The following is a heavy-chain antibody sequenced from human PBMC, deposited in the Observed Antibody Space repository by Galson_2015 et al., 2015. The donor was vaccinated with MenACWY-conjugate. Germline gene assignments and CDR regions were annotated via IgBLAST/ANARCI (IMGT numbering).Heavy chain of an antibody. Sequence: LRLSCAASGFSISNFGMNWVRQAPGKGLEWVSYISPTSGNIYYADPVKGRFTISRDNAKNSLYLQMNSLRDKDSAVYYCARRDARLAKLVGACDLWGQGTKVTVSS. CDR2: ISPTSGNI. CDR3: ARRDARLAKLVGACDL. V-gene: IGHV3-48*02. J-gene: IGHJ3*01. D-gene: IGHD3-16*01. CDR1: GFSISNFG.